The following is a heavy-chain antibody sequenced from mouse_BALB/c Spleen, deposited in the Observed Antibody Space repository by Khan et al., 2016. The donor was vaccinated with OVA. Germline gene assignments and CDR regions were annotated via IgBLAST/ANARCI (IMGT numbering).Heavy chain of an antibody. D-gene: IGHD2-2*01. J-gene: IGHJ3*01. CDR2: ISTYSGNT. CDR3: ARPGLRRGAWFAY. CDR1: GYTFTDYA. Sequence: QVQLKESGPELVRPGVSVKISCKGFGYTFTDYAMHWVKQSHAKSLEWIGVISTYSGNTNYNQKFKGKATMTVDKSSSTAYMELARLTSEDTAIYYCARPGLRRGAWFAYWGQGTLVTVSA. V-gene: IGHV1S137*01.